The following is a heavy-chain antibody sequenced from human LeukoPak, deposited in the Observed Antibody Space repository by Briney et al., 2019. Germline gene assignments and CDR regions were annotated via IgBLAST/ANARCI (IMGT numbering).Heavy chain of an antibody. CDR3: ARAGYSYGGYFDY. CDR1: GYTFTSYG. J-gene: IGHJ4*02. V-gene: IGHV1-18*01. D-gene: IGHD5-18*01. CDR2: INTYNGNT. Sequence: GASVKVSCKASGYTFTSYGINWVRQAPGQGLEWMGWINTYNGNTNYAQKLRGRVTMTTDTSTSTAYMELRNLRSDDTAVYYCARAGYSYGGYFDYWGQGTLVTVSS.